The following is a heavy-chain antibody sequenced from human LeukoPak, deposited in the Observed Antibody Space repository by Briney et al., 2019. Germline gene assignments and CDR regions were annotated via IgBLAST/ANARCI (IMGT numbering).Heavy chain of an antibody. Sequence: GGSLRLSCAASGFTFSSYAMSWVRQAPGKGLEWVSVIYSGGSTYYADSVKGRFTISRDNSKNTLYLQMNSLRAEDTAVYYCARGPVGSGTFDIWGQGTMVTVSS. J-gene: IGHJ3*02. D-gene: IGHD3-10*01. CDR2: IYSGGST. V-gene: IGHV3-53*01. CDR3: ARGPVGSGTFDI. CDR1: GFTFSSYA.